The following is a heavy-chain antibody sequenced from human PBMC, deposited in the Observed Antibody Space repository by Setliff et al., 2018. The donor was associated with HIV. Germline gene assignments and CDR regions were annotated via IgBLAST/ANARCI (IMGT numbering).Heavy chain of an antibody. CDR1: GYTFSSYD. D-gene: IGHD6-13*01. V-gene: IGHV1-8*01. CDR3: ATRDQQLAAVGTAHDAFDI. J-gene: IGHJ3*02. Sequence: GASVKVSCKASGYTFSSYDIYWVRQAPGQGLEWMGFINPNADHTGYAQKFQGRVTMTEDTSTDTAYMELSSLRSEDTAVYYCATRDQQLAAVGTAHDAFDIWGQGTMVTVSS. CDR2: INPNADHT.